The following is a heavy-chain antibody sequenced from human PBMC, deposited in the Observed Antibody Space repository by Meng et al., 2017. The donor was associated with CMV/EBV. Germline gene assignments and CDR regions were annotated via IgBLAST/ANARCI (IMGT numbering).Heavy chain of an antibody. CDR2: INPSGGST. CDR1: GYTFTSYY. V-gene: IGHV1-46*01. Sequence: ASVKVSCKASGYTFTSYYMHWVRQAPGQGLGWMGIINPSGGSTSYAQKFQGRVTMTRDTSTSTVYMELSRLRSDDTAVYYCARAYVSQWVYYYYGMDVWGQGTTVTVSS. CDR3: ARAYVSQWVYYYYGMDV. J-gene: IGHJ6*02. D-gene: IGHD1-26*01.